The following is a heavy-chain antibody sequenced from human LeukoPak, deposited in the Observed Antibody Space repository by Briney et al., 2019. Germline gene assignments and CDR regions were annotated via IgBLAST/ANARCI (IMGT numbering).Heavy chain of an antibody. Sequence: GGSLRLSCAASGFTFSSYAMSWVRQAPGKGLVWVSRINSDGSSTSYADSVKGRFTISRDNAKNTLYLQMNCLRAEDTAVYYCARNSNDYVWGSYFHWFDPWGQGTLVTVSS. V-gene: IGHV3-74*01. J-gene: IGHJ5*02. D-gene: IGHD3-16*01. CDR1: GFTFSSYA. CDR3: ARNSNDYVWGSYFHWFDP. CDR2: INSDGSST.